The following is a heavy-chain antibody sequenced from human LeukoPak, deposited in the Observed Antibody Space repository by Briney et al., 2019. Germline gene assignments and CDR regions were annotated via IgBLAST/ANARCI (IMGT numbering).Heavy chain of an antibody. CDR3: ARVMTTVTKAFDY. Sequence: GGSLKLSCAASGFTFSTYSMNWVRQAPGKGLEWVSSISSGSSYIYYADSVKGRFTISRDNVKNSLYLQMNSLRAEDTAVYYCARVMTTVTKAFDYWGQGTLVTVSS. CDR2: ISSGSSYI. J-gene: IGHJ4*02. V-gene: IGHV3-21*01. D-gene: IGHD4-17*01. CDR1: GFTFSTYS.